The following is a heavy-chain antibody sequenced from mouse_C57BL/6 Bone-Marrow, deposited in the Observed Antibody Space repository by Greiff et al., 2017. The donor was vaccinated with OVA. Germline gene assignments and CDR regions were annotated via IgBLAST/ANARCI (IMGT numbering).Heavy chain of an antibody. V-gene: IGHV1-52*01. D-gene: IGHD1-1*01. CDR3: ARLGSRSWYFDV. CDR1: GYTFTSYW. J-gene: IGHJ1*03. CDR2: IDPSDSDT. Sequence: QVQLQQPGAELVRPGSSVKLSCKASGYTFTSYWMHWVKQRPIQGLEWIGNIDPSDSDTHYNQKFKDKATLTVDKSSSTAYMQLSSLTSEDSAVYYCARLGSRSWYFDVWGTGTTVTVSS.